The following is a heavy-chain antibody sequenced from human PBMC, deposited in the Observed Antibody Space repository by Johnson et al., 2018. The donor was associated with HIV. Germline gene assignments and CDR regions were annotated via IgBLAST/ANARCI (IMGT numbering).Heavy chain of an antibody. D-gene: IGHD3-22*01. V-gene: IGHV3-23*03. CDR2: IYSGGNT. CDR1: GFTFSTYA. CDR3: AKEGAYYYDSSGLNDAFDI. Sequence: VQLVESGGGLVQPGGSLRLSCAASGFTFSTYAMSWVRQAPEKGLEWVSIIYSGGNTYYADSVRGRFTISRDNAKNSLYLQMNSLRAEDTALYYCAKEGAYYYDSSGLNDAFDIWGQGTMVTVSS. J-gene: IGHJ3*02.